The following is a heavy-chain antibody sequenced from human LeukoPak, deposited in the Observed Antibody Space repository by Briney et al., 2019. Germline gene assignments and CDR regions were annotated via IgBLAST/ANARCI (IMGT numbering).Heavy chain of an antibody. J-gene: IGHJ4*02. V-gene: IGHV4-4*07. CDR2: IYTSGSN. CDR1: GGSISSYF. D-gene: IGHD2-21*02. Sequence: SETLSLTCTVSGGSISSYFWSWIRQPAGKRLEWIGRIYTSGSNNSNPSLKSRVSMSVDTSKNQFSLKLTSVTAAGTAVYYCARETPCGGDCSSGRYFDYWGQVTLVTVSS. CDR3: ARETPCGGDCSSGRYFDY.